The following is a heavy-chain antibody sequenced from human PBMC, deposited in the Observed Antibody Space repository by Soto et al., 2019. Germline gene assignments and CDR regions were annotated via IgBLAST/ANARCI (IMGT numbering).Heavy chain of an antibody. Sequence: GASVKVSCTASGYNFNIYGINWVRQAHGQGLELMGWISAYDGKTTYAEKFQGRVTMTTDASTSTAYMELRSLRSDDTAVYYCARSSGGVFGIIIEGSNWLAPWGQGSLVTVSS. D-gene: IGHD3-16*02. CDR2: ISAYDGKT. V-gene: IGHV1-18*01. J-gene: IGHJ5*02. CDR1: GYNFNIYG. CDR3: ARSSGGVFGIIIEGSNWLAP.